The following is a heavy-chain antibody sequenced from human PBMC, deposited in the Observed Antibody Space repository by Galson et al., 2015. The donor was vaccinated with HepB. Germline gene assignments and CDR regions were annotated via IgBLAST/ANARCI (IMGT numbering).Heavy chain of an antibody. CDR2: ISSSSSYI. Sequence: SLRLSCAASGFTFSSYSMNWVRQAPGKGLEWVSSISSSSSYIYYADSVKGRFTISRDNAKNSLYLQMNSLRAEDTAVYYCAGEDSNSYYYYYYYMDVWGKGTTVTVSS. CDR1: GFTFSSYS. V-gene: IGHV3-21*01. J-gene: IGHJ6*03. D-gene: IGHD4-11*01. CDR3: AGEDSNSYYYYYYYMDV.